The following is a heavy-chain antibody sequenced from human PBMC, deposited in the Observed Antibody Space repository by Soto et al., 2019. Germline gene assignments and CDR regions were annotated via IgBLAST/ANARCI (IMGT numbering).Heavy chain of an antibody. CDR2: FYYTGSI. D-gene: IGHD3-22*01. CDR1: GGSVSSGNYY. Sequence: QVQLQESGPGLVKPSETLSLTCTVSGGSVSSGNYYWSWIRQSPGKGLEWIGYFYYTGSINYNPSLKSRVTIFIDASKNQFSLRLSSVTAADTAVYYCARSMFYSDDTNYSPFEYWGQGTLVTASS. J-gene: IGHJ4*02. V-gene: IGHV4-61*01. CDR3: ARSMFYSDDTNYSPFEY.